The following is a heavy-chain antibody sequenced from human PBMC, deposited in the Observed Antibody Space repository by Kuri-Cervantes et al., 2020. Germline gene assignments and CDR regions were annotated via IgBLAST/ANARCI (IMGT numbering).Heavy chain of an antibody. V-gene: IGHV3-23*01. D-gene: IGHD3-10*01. CDR2: ISGSGGTT. CDR1: GFMFRDLA. Sequence: GESLRLACTASGFMFRDLAMNWVRQAPGKGVEWVSHISGSGGTTYYADSVKGRFTISRDNSKNTMYLQVNSLRAEDTAVYYCARDFSRNGSGSYLGYFDYWGQGTLVTVSS. CDR3: ARDFSRNGSGSYLGYFDY. J-gene: IGHJ4*02.